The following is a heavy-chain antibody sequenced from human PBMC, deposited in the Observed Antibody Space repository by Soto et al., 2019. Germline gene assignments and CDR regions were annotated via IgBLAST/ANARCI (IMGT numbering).Heavy chain of an antibody. V-gene: IGHV3-11*01. CDR1: GFTFSDYY. CDR2: ISGSSGNI. CDR3: ASDRYSCSDAYTDV. Sequence: QVQLVESGGGVGKPGGSLRLSCAASGFTFSDYYMSWTRQAPGKGLEWVAYISGSSGNIYYADAVKGRFTISRDNAKNSLYLQMNTLGADATAVYYCASDRYSCSDAYTDVWGNGTTVTVSS. D-gene: IGHD5-12*01. J-gene: IGHJ6*03.